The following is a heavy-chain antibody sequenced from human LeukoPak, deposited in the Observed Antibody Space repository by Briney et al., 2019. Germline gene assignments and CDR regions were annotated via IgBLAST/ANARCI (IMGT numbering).Heavy chain of an antibody. Sequence: PGGSLRLSCAASGFTFDDYTMHWVRQAQGKGLEWVGRNKKKSDGGTIDYAAPVKGRFTISRDDSKNMLYLQMNSLKTEDTGVYYCSAGYGRTDFDYWGQGTLVTVSS. CDR1: GFTFDDYT. D-gene: IGHD3-16*01. CDR2: NKKKSDGGTI. CDR3: SAGYGRTDFDY. J-gene: IGHJ4*02. V-gene: IGHV3-15*01.